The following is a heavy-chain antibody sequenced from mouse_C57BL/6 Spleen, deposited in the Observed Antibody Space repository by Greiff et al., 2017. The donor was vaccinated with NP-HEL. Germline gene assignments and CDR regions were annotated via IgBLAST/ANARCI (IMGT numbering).Heavy chain of an antibody. CDR3: ARNSAGTRDWYFDV. CDR2: IWSGGST. J-gene: IGHJ1*03. D-gene: IGHD4-1*01. CDR1: GFSLTSYG. Sequence: VQLQQSGPGLVQPSQSLSITCTVSGFSLTSYGVHWVRQSPGKGLEWLGVIWSGGSTDYNAAFISRLSISKDNSKSQVFFKMNSLQADDTAIYYCARNSAGTRDWYFDVWGTGTTVTVSS. V-gene: IGHV2-2*01.